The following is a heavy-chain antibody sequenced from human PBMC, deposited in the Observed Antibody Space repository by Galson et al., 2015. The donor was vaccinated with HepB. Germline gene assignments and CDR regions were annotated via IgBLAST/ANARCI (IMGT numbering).Heavy chain of an antibody. CDR2: IYPGDSDT. V-gene: IGHV5-51*03. J-gene: IGHJ6*02. CDR3: AAITPGYYYYYGMDV. D-gene: IGHD5-24*01. Sequence: QSGAEVKKPGESLKVSCKGSGCSFTSYWIGWVRQMPGKGLEWMGIIYPGDSDTRYSPSFQGQVTISADKSISTAYLQWSSLKASDTAMYYCAAITPGYYYYYGMDVCGQGTTVTVSS. CDR1: GCSFTSYW.